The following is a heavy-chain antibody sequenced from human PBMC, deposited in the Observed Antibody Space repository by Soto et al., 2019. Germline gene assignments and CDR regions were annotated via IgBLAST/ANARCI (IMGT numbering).Heavy chain of an antibody. J-gene: IGHJ6*02. V-gene: IGHV3-30*18. CDR3: AKVVRDQKSKYYYYGMDV. Sequence: GGSLRLSCAASGFTFSSYGMHRVRQAPGKGLEWVAVISYDGSNKYYADSVKGRFTISRDNSKNTLYLQMNSLRAEDTAVYYCAKVVRDQKSKYYYYGMDVWGQGTTVTVSS. D-gene: IGHD3-10*01. CDR2: ISYDGSNK. CDR1: GFTFSSYG.